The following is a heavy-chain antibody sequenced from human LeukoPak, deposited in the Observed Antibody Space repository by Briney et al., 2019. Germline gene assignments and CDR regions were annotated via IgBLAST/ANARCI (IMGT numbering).Heavy chain of an antibody. CDR3: ARVDTSEPHYYGMDV. D-gene: IGHD5-18*01. V-gene: IGHV1-69*13. J-gene: IGHJ6*04. CDR2: IIPIFGTA. CDR1: GGTFSSYA. Sequence: GASVKVSCKASGGTFSSYAISWVRQAPGQGLEWMGGIIPIFGTANYAQKFQGRVTITADESTSTAYMELSSLRSEDTAVYYCARVDTSEPHYYGMDVWGTGTTVTVSS.